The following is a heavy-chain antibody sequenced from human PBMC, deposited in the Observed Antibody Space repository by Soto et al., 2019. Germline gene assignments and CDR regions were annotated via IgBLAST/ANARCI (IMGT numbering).Heavy chain of an antibody. V-gene: IGHV4-34*01. CDR2: INHSGST. CDR1: GGSFSGYY. D-gene: IGHD3-10*01. Sequence: SETLSLTCAVYGGSFSGYYWSWIRQPPGKGLEWIGEINHSGSTNYNPSLKSQVTISVDTSKNQFSLKLSSVTAADTAVYYCARGVGIIMVRGASPGPYYYMDVWGKGTTVTVSS. CDR3: ARGVGIIMVRGASPGPYYYMDV. J-gene: IGHJ6*03.